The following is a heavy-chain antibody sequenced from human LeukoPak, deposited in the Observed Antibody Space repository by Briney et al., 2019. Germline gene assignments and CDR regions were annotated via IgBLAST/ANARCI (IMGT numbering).Heavy chain of an antibody. CDR3: AREGSDSSSFNF. CDR2: INTNNGHP. Sequence: GASVKVSCKASGYTLSNYPINWVRQAPGQGLEWVGWINTNNGHPTFAQGFTGRFVFSMDTSLNTAYLQINSLKAEDTAVYFCAREGSDSSSFNFWGQGTLVTVSS. CDR1: GYTLSNYP. V-gene: IGHV7-4-1*02. J-gene: IGHJ4*02. D-gene: IGHD6-13*01.